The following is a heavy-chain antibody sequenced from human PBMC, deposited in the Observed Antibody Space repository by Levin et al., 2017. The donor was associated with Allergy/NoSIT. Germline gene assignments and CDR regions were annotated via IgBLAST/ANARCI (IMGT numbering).Heavy chain of an antibody. V-gene: IGHV3-48*03. D-gene: IGHD3-22*01. CDR2: ISSSGSTI. Sequence: PGGSLRLSCAASGFTFSSYEMNWVRQAPGKGLEWVSYISSSGSTIYYADSVKGRFTISRDNAKNSLYLQMNSLRAEDTAVYYCARVKIVVDNLHGWGMDVWGQGTTVTVSS. CDR1: GFTFSSYE. CDR3: ARVKIVVDNLHGWGMDV. J-gene: IGHJ6*02.